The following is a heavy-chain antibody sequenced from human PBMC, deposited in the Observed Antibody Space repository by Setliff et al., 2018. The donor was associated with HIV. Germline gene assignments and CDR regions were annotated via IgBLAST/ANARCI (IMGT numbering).Heavy chain of an antibody. V-gene: IGHV1-69*13. CDR1: GGTFSSYA. CDR2: IIPIFGTA. Sequence: GASVKVSCKASGGTFSSYAISWVRQAPGQGLEWMGGIIPIFGTANYAQKFQGRVTITADESTSPAYMELSSLRSEDTAVYYCARRARIAVAGRGYFDYWGQGTLVTVSS. CDR3: ARRARIAVAGRGYFDY. D-gene: IGHD6-19*01. J-gene: IGHJ4*02.